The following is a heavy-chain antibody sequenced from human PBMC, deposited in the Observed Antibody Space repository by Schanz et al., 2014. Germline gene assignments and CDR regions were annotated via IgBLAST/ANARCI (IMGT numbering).Heavy chain of an antibody. CDR3: ARDGDFDY. V-gene: IGHV3-23*04. CDR2: LTGSGGGT. CDR1: GFTFSASA. J-gene: IGHJ4*02. Sequence: EVQLVESGGGLVQPGGSLKLSCAASGFTFSASAMHWVRQAPGKGPEWVSSLTGSGGGTYYADSVRGRFAISRDNSKNTLYLQMSSLRAEDTAVYYCARDGDFDYWGQGTLVTVSS.